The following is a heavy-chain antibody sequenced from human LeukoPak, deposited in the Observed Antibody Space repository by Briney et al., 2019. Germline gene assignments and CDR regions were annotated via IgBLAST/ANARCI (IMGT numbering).Heavy chain of an antibody. CDR2: IIPIFGTA. V-gene: IGHV1-69*05. J-gene: IGHJ4*02. Sequence: ASVKVSCKAPGGTFSSYAISWVRQAPGQGLEWMGRIIPIFGTADYAQKFQGRVTITTDESTSTAYMELSSLRSEDTAVYYCARVKAVALDYWGQGTLVTVSS. CDR3: ARVKAVALDY. D-gene: IGHD6-19*01. CDR1: GGTFSSYA.